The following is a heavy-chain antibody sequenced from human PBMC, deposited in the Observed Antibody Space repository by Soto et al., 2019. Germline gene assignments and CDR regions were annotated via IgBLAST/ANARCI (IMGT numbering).Heavy chain of an antibody. CDR3: AKDLRPDGRYDLDY. CDR2: IIGNSEAT. CDR1: GFNFNIYA. J-gene: IGHJ4*02. D-gene: IGHD3-3*01. V-gene: IGHV3-23*01. Sequence: PGGSLRLSCAAYGFNFNIYAMNWVRQAPGKGLEWVACIIGNSEATYYADSVKGRFTISRDNSNHILYLQLSSLRVEDTAIYYCAKDLRPDGRYDLDYWGQGTQVTVPQ.